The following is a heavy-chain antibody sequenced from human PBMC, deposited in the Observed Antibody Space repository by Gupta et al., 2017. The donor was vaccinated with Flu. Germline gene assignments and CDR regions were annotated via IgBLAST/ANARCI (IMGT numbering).Heavy chain of an antibody. J-gene: IGHJ4*02. D-gene: IGHD1-20*01. Sequence: FGGDYWTWIRQPPGKGLEWIGEKNEGAVTKDNPALKSRLTIAGDTSNNHVSLKLESGTVADTAVYYCASRSLGINGDLLYWGQGTLVTVSS. CDR3: ASRSLGINGDLLY. CDR2: KNEGAVT. V-gene: IGHV4-34*01. CDR1: FGGDY.